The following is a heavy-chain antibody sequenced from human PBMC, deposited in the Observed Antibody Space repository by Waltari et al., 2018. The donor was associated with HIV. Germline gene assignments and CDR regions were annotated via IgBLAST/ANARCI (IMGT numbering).Heavy chain of an antibody. J-gene: IGHJ6*02. Sequence: QVQLQESGPGLVKPSGTLSLTCAVSGGSISSSTWWSWVRQPPGKGLEWIGEIYHSGSTKYNPSLKSRGTISVDKSKNQFSLKLSSVTAADTAVYYCARDTTAMADEDYYGMDVWGQGTTVTVSS. CDR1: GGSISSSTW. D-gene: IGHD5-18*01. CDR3: ARDTTAMADEDYYGMDV. CDR2: IYHSGST. V-gene: IGHV4-4*02.